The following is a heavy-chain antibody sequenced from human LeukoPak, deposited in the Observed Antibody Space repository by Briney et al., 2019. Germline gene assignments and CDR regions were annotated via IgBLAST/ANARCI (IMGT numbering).Heavy chain of an antibody. CDR2: ISSSGSTI. D-gene: IGHD3-3*01. CDR1: GFTFSDYY. J-gene: IGHJ4*02. CDR3: AKDLRSGYYEFTDNFDY. Sequence: GGSLRLSCAASGFTFSDYYMSWIRQAPGKGLEWVSYISSSGSTIYYADSVKGRFTISRDNAKNSLYLQMNSLRAEDTAVYYCAKDLRSGYYEFTDNFDYWGQGTLVTVSS. V-gene: IGHV3-11*01.